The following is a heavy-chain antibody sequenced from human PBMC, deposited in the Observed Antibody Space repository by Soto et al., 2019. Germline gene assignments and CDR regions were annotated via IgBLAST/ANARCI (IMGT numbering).Heavy chain of an antibody. CDR1: GGTFSSYA. Sequence: SVKVSCKASGGTFSSYAISWVRQAPGQGLEWMGGIIPIFGTANYAQKFQGRVTITADESTSTAYMKLSSLRSEDTAVYYCARGRYIGERPGYYYGMDVWGQGSTVTVSS. J-gene: IGHJ6*02. CDR2: IIPIFGTA. V-gene: IGHV1-69*13. CDR3: ARGRYIGERPGYYYGMDV. D-gene: IGHD1-20*01.